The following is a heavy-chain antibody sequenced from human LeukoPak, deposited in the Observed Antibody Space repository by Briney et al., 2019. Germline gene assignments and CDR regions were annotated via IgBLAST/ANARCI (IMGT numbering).Heavy chain of an antibody. CDR2: INAGNGNT. V-gene: IGHV1-3*01. CDR1: GYTFTNYA. CDR3: ARATRGYYGSLGQYCFDY. J-gene: IGHJ4*02. Sequence: ASVKVSCKASGYTFTNYAMHWVRQAPGQRLEWMGWINAGNGNTKYSQKFQGRVSITRDTSASTAYMEVSSLRSEDTAVYYCARATRGYYGSLGQYCFDYWGQGTLVTVSS. D-gene: IGHD3-10*01.